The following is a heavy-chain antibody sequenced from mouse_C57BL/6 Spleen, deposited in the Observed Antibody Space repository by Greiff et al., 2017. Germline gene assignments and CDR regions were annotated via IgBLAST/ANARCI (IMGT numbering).Heavy chain of an antibody. J-gene: IGHJ3*01. Sequence: EVMLVESGGGLVKPGGSLKLSCAASGFTFSDYGMHWVRQAPEKGLEWVAYISGGSSTIYYADTVKGRFTISRDNAKNTLFLQMTSLRSEDTAMYYCARRDGNAWFAYWGQGTLVTVSA. V-gene: IGHV5-17*01. D-gene: IGHD2-1*01. CDR3: ARRDGNAWFAY. CDR2: ISGGSSTI. CDR1: GFTFSDYG.